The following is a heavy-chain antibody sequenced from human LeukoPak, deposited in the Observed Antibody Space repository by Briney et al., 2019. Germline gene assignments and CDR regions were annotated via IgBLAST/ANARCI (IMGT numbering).Heavy chain of an antibody. J-gene: IGHJ6*03. CDR2: ISSSSSYI. Sequence: GGSLRLSCAASGFAFNTYSMHWVRQAPGKGLEWVSSISSSSSYIYYADSVKGRFTISRDNAKNSLYLQMNSLRAEDTAVYYCARDRGQLWLNYCYYYYMDVWGKGTTVTVSS. CDR1: GFAFNTYS. V-gene: IGHV3-21*01. D-gene: IGHD5-18*01. CDR3: ARDRGQLWLNYCYYYYMDV.